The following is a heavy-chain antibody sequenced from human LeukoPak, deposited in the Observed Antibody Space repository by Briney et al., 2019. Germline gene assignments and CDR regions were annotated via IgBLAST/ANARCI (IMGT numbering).Heavy chain of an antibody. V-gene: IGHV1-46*01. D-gene: IGHD1-1*01. CDR3: ARGASYNPIDY. CDR1: GYTFTSYY. Sequence: GASVKVSCKASGYTFTSYYMHWVRQAPGQGLEWMGIINPSGGSTSYAQKFQGRVTMTTDTSTSTAYMELRSLRSDDTAVYYCARGASYNPIDYWGQGTLVTVSS. J-gene: IGHJ4*02. CDR2: INPSGGST.